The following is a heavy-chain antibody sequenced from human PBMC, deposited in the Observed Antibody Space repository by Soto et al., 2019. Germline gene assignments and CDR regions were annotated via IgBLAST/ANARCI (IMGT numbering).Heavy chain of an antibody. Sequence: SETLSLTCAVYGGSFSGYYWSRIRQPPGKGLEWIGEINHSGSTNYNPSLKSRVTISVDTSKNQFSLKLSSVTAADTAVYYCARNSYCSGGSCYSGSDYWGQGTLVTVSS. CDR2: INHSGST. V-gene: IGHV4-34*01. CDR3: ARNSYCSGGSCYSGSDY. J-gene: IGHJ4*02. CDR1: GGSFSGYY. D-gene: IGHD2-15*01.